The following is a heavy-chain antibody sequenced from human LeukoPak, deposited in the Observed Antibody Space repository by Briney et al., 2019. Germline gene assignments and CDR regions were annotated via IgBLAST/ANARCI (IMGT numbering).Heavy chain of an antibody. CDR3: ARSATYYYDSSGYPQGAFDI. D-gene: IGHD3-22*01. J-gene: IGHJ3*02. Sequence: ASVKVSCKASGYTFTSYDINWVRQATGQGLEWMGWMNPNSGNTVYAQKFQGRVTMTSNTSISTAYMELSSLRSEDTAVYYCARSATYYYDSSGYPQGAFDIWGQGTMVTVSS. CDR1: GYTFTSYD. CDR2: MNPNSGNT. V-gene: IGHV1-8*01.